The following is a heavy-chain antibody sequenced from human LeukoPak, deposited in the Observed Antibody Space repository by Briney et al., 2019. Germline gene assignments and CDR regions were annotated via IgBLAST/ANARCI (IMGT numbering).Heavy chain of an antibody. Sequence: GGSLRLSCAASGFTFSTYGMHWVRQAPGKGLEWVAFIRYDGSNKNYADSVKGRFTISRDNSKNTLYLQMNSLRAEDTAVYYCARGSHYDILTGYPYFDYWGQGTLVTVSS. CDR1: GFTFSTYG. D-gene: IGHD3-9*01. J-gene: IGHJ4*02. V-gene: IGHV3-30*02. CDR2: IRYDGSNK. CDR3: ARGSHYDILTGYPYFDY.